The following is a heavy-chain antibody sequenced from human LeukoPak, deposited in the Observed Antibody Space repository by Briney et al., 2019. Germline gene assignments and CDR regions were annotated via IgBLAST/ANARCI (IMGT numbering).Heavy chain of an antibody. D-gene: IGHD2-2*01. Sequence: SGGSLRLSCAASGFTFSSYAMHWVRQAPGKGLEWVAVISYDGSNKYYADSVKGRFTISRDNSKNTLYLQMNSLRAEDTAVYYCARGVVPAAPSDYWGQGTLVTVSS. CDR3: ARGVVPAAPSDY. CDR2: ISYDGSNK. J-gene: IGHJ4*02. V-gene: IGHV3-30-3*01. CDR1: GFTFSSYA.